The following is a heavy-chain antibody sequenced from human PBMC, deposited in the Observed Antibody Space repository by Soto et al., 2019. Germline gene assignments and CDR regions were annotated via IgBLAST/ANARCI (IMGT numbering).Heavy chain of an antibody. CDR2: INPNSGGT. V-gene: IGHV1-2*04. J-gene: IGHJ6*02. Sequence: GASVKGSCRASGYTFTGYYMHWGRQAPGQGLEWMGWINPNSGGTNYAQKVQSWFTMTSDTSISTAYMELSRLRSDDTAVYYCARDMPRIAAAGTRRYYYGMDVWGQGTTVTVSS. D-gene: IGHD6-13*01. CDR1: GYTFTGYY. CDR3: ARDMPRIAAAGTRRYYYGMDV.